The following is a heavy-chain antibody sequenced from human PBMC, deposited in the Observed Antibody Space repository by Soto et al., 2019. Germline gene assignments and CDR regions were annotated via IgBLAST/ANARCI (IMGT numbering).Heavy chain of an antibody. CDR1: GFTFSSYG. CDR3: AKDRSSSWSNFDY. J-gene: IGHJ4*02. D-gene: IGHD6-13*01. Sequence: QVQLVESGGGVVQPGRSLRLSCAASGFTFSSYGMHWVRQAPGKGLEWVAVISYDGSNKYYADSVKGRFTISRDNSKNTLYVQMNSLRAEHTAVYYCAKDRSSSWSNFDYWGQGTLVTVSS. CDR2: ISYDGSNK. V-gene: IGHV3-30*18.